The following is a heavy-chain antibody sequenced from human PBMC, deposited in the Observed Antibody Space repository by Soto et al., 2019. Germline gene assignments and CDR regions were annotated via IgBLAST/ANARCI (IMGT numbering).Heavy chain of an antibody. CDR1: DFTVSSYY. D-gene: IGHD3-10*01. V-gene: IGHV3-53*04. J-gene: IGHJ4*02. CDR3: AAGLWSFY. CDR2: IYSGGST. Sequence: EVQLVESGGGLVQPGGSLRLSCAASDFTVSSYYMSWVRQAPGKGLEWVSVIYSGGSTYYADSVKGRFTISRHNSKNTLYPQMNSLRAEDTAVYYCAAGLWSFYWGQGTLVTVSS.